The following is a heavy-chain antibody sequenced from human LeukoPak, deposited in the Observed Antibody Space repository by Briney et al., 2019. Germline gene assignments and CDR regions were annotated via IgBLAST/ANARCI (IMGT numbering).Heavy chain of an antibody. CDR3: ARAGGNYYDSSGYDFDI. V-gene: IGHV1-69*05. CDR2: IIPIFGTA. CDR1: GGTFSSYA. J-gene: IGHJ3*02. Sequence: GASVKVSCKASGGTFSSYAISWGRQAPGQGLEWMGRIIPIFGTANYAQKFQGRVTITTDESTSTAYMELSSLRSEDTAVYYCARAGGNYYDSSGYDFDIWGQGTMVTVSS. D-gene: IGHD3-22*01.